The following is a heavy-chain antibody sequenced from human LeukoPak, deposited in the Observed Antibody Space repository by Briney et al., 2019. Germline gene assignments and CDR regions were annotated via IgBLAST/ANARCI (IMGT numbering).Heavy chain of an antibody. D-gene: IGHD3-10*01. CDR1: GGSISSSNW. Sequence: PSGTLSLTCAVSGGSISSSNWWSWIRQPPGKGLEWIGYIYYSGSTNYNPSLKSRVTISVDTSKNQFSLKLSSVTAADTAVYYCASTKDNYYGSGSYPFDYWGQGTLVTVSS. CDR2: IYYSGST. CDR3: ASTKDNYYGSGSYPFDY. J-gene: IGHJ4*02. V-gene: IGHV4-61*01.